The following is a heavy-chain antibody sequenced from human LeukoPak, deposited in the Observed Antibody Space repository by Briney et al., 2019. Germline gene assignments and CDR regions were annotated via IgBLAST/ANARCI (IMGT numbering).Heavy chain of an antibody. D-gene: IGHD4-17*01. CDR2: IYYSESTYT. Sequence: SQTLSLTCTVSGGSISSGNYYWSWIRQHPGRGLEWIGHIYYSESTYTYYNPSLKSRVTISVDTSKNQFSLKLNSVTAADTAIYYCARDNYGDGRYFDYWGQGTLVTVSS. CDR1: GGSISSGNYY. CDR3: ARDNYGDGRYFDY. J-gene: IGHJ4*02. V-gene: IGHV4-31*03.